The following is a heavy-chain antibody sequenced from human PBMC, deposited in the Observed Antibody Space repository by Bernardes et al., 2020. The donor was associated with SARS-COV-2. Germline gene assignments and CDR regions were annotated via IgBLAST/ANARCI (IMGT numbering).Heavy chain of an antibody. CDR3: ARHQPYQLHIDY. Sequence: SETLSLTCTVSGGSISSYYWSWIRQPPGKGLEWIGYIYYSGSTNYNPSLKSRVTISVDTSKNQFSLKLSSVTAADTAVYYCARHQPYQLHIDYWGQGTLVTVSS. CDR1: GGSISSYY. D-gene: IGHD2-2*01. J-gene: IGHJ4*02. CDR2: IYYSGST. V-gene: IGHV4-59*08.